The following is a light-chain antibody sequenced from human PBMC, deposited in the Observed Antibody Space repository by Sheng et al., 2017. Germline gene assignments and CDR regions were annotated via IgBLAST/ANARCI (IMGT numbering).Light chain of an antibody. J-gene: IGKJ4*01. CDR1: QTIRSN. Sequence: EMVLTQSPGTLSLSPGERVTLSCRASQTIRSNYLAWYQQKPGQSPRLLIHGASTRATGVPARFSGSGSGTEFTLTISILQSEDFAVYYCQQRENWPPLTFGGGTKVELK. CDR2: GAS. V-gene: IGKV3-15*01. CDR3: QQRENWPPLT.